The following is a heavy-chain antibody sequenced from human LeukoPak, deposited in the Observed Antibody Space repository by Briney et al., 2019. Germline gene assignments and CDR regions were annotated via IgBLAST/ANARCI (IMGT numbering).Heavy chain of an antibody. CDR3: ARGLPNYYGMDV. CDR1: GFTFSNYW. J-gene: IGHJ6*02. Sequence: PGGSLRLSCAVSGFTFSNYWMSWVRQAPGKGLEWVANIKQDGSEKYYVDSVKGRFTTSRDNAKNTVYLQMNSLRTEDTAVYYCARGLPNYYGMDVWGQGTTVTVSS. V-gene: IGHV3-7*01. CDR2: IKQDGSEK.